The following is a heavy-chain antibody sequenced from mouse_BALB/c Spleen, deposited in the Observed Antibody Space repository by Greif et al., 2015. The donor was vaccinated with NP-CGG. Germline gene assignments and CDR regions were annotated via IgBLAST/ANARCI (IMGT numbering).Heavy chain of an antibody. CDR3: ARQYDYEGCAMDY. CDR1: GYTFSDYY. Sequence: EVMLVESGGGLVQPGGSLKLSCATSGYTFSDYYMYWVRQTPEKRLEWVAYISNGGGSTYYPDTVKGRFTISRDNAKDTLYLQMRRLKSEDTAMYYCARQYDYEGCAMDYWGQGTSVTVSS. V-gene: IGHV5-12*02. CDR2: ISNGGGST. J-gene: IGHJ4*01. D-gene: IGHD2-4*01.